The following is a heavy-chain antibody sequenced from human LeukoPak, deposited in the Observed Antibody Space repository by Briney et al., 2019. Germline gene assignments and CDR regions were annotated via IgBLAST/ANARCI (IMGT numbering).Heavy chain of an antibody. CDR3: ARAARGDVFDI. CDR2: IGSSSSTI. J-gene: IGHJ3*02. Sequence: GGSLRLSCAASGFTFSSYSMNWVRQAPGKGLEWVSYIGSSSSTIDCADSVKGRFTVSRDNAKNSLYLQMKSLRAEDTAMYYCARAARGDVFDIWGQGTMVTVSS. V-gene: IGHV3-48*01. D-gene: IGHD3-10*01. CDR1: GFTFSSYS.